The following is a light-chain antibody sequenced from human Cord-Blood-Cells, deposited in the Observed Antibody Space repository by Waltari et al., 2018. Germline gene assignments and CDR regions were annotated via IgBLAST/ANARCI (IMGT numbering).Light chain of an antibody. CDR2: AAS. CDR3: QKDKSVPST. Sequence: SQMTQSPSSVSASVGDRVTITCRASQGISSWLAWYQQNPGKAPKFLIFAASSLQSGVPSRFSGSGSETDVTLTISSLQPEDFATYDGQKDKSVPSTVGQGTRLEI. J-gene: IGKJ5*01. CDR1: QGISSW. V-gene: IGKV1-12*01.